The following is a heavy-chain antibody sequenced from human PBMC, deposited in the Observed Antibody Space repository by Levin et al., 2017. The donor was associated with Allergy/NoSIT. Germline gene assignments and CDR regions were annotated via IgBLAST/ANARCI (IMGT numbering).Heavy chain of an antibody. D-gene: IGHD1-1*01. V-gene: IGHV3-48*01. CDR1: GFTFSSYS. CDR2: ISSSSSTI. J-gene: IGHJ6*03. CDR3: ARDNDPSSSDYYYYYMDV. Sequence: GGSLRLSCAASGFTFSSYSMNWVRQAPGKGLEWVSYISSSSSTIYYADSVKGRFTISRDNAKNSLYLQMNSLRAEDTAVYYCARDNDPSSSDYYYYYMDVWGKGTTVTVSS.